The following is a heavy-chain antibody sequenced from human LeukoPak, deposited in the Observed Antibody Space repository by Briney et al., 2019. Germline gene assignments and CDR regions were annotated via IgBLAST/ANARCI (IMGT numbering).Heavy chain of an antibody. J-gene: IGHJ2*01. CDR3: ARDYPQGVVVINRYFDL. CDR2: IYYSGST. V-gene: IGHV4-59*01. Sequence: SETLSLTCTISGGSISSYYWSWIRQPPGKGLEWSGYIYYSGSTNYNPSLKSRVTISVDTSKNQFSLKLCSVTAADTAVYYCARDYPQGVVVINRYFDLWGRGTLVTVSS. D-gene: IGHD3-22*01. CDR1: GGSISSYY.